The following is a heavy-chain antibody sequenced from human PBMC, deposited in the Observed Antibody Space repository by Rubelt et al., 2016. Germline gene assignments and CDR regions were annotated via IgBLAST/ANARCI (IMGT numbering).Heavy chain of an antibody. J-gene: IGHJ3*02. CDR2: VIPLFGTA. CDR3: ARDQLALYAFDI. V-gene: IGHV1-69*01. CDR1: GGTFSSYA. Sequence: QVQLVQSGAEVKKPESSVKVSCKASGGTFSSYAISWVRQAPGQGLELMGGVIPLFGTANYAQKFQGRVTITADGSTSTAYMELSSLRSEDTAVYFCARDQLALYAFDIWGQGTMVTVSS. D-gene: IGHD1-1*01.